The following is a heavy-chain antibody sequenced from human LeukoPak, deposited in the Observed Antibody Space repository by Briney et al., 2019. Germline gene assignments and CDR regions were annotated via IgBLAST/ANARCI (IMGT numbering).Heavy chain of an antibody. CDR1: GYTLTELS. D-gene: IGHD3-9*01. V-gene: IGHV1-24*01. CDR2: FDPEDGET. J-gene: IGHJ4*02. CDR3: ATDILGDFDWLLRGDY. Sequence: ASVKLSCKVSGYTLTELSMHWVRQAPGKGLEWMGGFDPEDGETIYAQKFQGRVTMTEDTSTDTAYMELSSLRSEDTAVYYCATDILGDFDWLLRGDYWGQGTLVTVSS.